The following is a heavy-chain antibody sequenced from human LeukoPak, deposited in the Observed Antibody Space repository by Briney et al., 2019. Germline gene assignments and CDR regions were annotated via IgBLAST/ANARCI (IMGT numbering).Heavy chain of an antibody. CDR3: ARLPYYYGSGSYVLGAFDI. Sequence: GGSLRLSCAASGFTFSSYSMNWVRQAPGKGLEWVSSISSSSSYIYYADSVKGRFTISRDNAKNSLYLQMNSLRAEDTAVYYCARLPYYYGSGSYVLGAFDIWGQGTMVTVSS. CDR2: ISSSSSYI. CDR1: GFTFSSYS. V-gene: IGHV3-21*01. D-gene: IGHD3-10*01. J-gene: IGHJ3*02.